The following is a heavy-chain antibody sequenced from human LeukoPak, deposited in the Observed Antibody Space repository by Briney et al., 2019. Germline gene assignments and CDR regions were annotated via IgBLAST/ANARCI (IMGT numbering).Heavy chain of an antibody. CDR3: ARGGGLMVYAYIRHWFDP. CDR1: GGSFSGYY. CDR2: INHSGST. Sequence: SETLSLTCAVYGGSFSGYYWSWIRQPPGKGLEWIGEINHSGSTNYNPSLKSRVTISVDTSKNQFSLKLSSVTAADTAVYYRARGGGLMVYAYIRHWFDPWGQGTLVTVSS. V-gene: IGHV4-34*01. J-gene: IGHJ5*02. D-gene: IGHD2-8*01.